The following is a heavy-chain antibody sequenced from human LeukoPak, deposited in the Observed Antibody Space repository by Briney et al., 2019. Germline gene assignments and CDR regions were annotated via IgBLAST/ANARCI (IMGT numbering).Heavy chain of an antibody. CDR3: ARGDMTTVVSGY. Sequence: PSETLSLTCTVSGGTISSYYWSWIRQPPGKGLEWIGYIYYSGSTNYNPSLKSRVIISVDTSKNQFSLKLSSVTAADTAVYYCARGDMTTVVSGYWGQGTLVTVSS. V-gene: IGHV4-59*01. D-gene: IGHD4-23*01. CDR2: IYYSGST. J-gene: IGHJ4*02. CDR1: GGTISSYY.